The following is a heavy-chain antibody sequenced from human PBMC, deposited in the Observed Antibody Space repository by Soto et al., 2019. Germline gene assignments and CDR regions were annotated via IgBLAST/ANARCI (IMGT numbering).Heavy chain of an antibody. Sequence: PGGSLRLSCAASGFTFSSYEMNWVRQAPGKGLEWVSYISSSGSTIYYADSVKGRFTISRDNAKNSLYLQMNSLRAEDTAVYYCARVVSSSWALYFDYWGQGTLVTVSS. CDR3: ARVVSSSWALYFDY. J-gene: IGHJ4*02. CDR1: GFTFSSYE. V-gene: IGHV3-48*03. D-gene: IGHD6-13*01. CDR2: ISSSGSTI.